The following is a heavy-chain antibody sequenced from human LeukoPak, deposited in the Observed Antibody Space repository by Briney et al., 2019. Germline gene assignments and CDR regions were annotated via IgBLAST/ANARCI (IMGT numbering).Heavy chain of an antibody. Sequence: PGGSLRLSCAASGFTFSNAWMSWVRQAPGKGLEWIGEINHSGSTNYNPSLKSRVTISVDTSKNQFSLKLSSVTAADTAVYYCASGYCSGGSCYGVFIWGQGTLVTVSS. J-gene: IGHJ4*02. V-gene: IGHV4-34*01. CDR3: ASGYCSGGSCYGVFI. CDR2: INHSGST. D-gene: IGHD2-15*01. CDR1: GFTFSNAW.